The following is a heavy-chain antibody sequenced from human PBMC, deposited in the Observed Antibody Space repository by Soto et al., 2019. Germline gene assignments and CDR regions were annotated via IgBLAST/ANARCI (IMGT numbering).Heavy chain of an antibody. CDR2: IYHSGST. D-gene: IGHD5-18*01. V-gene: IGHV4-30-2*01. CDR1: GGSISSGGYS. Sequence: NPSETLSLTCAVSGGSISSGGYSWSWIRQPPGKGLEWIGYIYHSGSTYYNPSLKSRVTISVDRSKNQFSLKLSSVTAEDTAVYYCARHGYNYGGGYFDYWGQGTLVTVSS. CDR3: ARHGYNYGGGYFDY. J-gene: IGHJ4*02.